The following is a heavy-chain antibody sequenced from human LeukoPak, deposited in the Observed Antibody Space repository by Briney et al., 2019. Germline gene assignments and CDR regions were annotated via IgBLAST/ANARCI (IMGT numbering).Heavy chain of an antibody. CDR3: ARDGGLGRSYYYYYYYYMDV. Sequence: ASVKVSCKASGYTFTNYYIHWVRQAPGQGLEWMGIINPSGGSTTYAQQKFQGRVTMTRDMSTSTVYMELSSLRSEDTAVYYCARDGGLGRSYYYYYYYYMDVWGKGTTVTVSS. D-gene: IGHD1-26*01. CDR2: INPSGGST. J-gene: IGHJ6*03. V-gene: IGHV1-46*01. CDR1: GYTFTNYY.